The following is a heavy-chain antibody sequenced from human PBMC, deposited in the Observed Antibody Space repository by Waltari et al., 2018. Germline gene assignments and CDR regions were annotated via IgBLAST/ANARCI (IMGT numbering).Heavy chain of an antibody. CDR1: GFTFRRFA. D-gene: IGHD6-19*01. CDR3: AILPAYSSAWSADY. CDR2: ISNFGGTV. Sequence: EVQLVESGGGLVNPGGSLRLSGAASGFTFRRFAMNWFRQAPGKGLEWVAYISNFGGTVYYADSVQGRFIISRDNVKNSLDLQMDSLTAEDTAVYYCAILPAYSSAWSADYWGRGTRVTVSS. V-gene: IGHV3-48*03. J-gene: IGHJ4*02.